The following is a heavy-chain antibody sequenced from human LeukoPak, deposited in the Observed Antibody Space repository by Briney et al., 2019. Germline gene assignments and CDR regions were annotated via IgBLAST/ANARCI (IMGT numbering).Heavy chain of an antibody. CDR3: AKGDTAMVRRAFDI. Sequence: GGSLRLSCEASGFNFSRYDMHWVRQAPGKGLEWVAFIRYDGSNKYYADSVKGRFTISRDNSKNTLYLQMNSLRAEDTAVYYCAKGDTAMVRRAFDIWGQGTMVTVSS. J-gene: IGHJ3*02. D-gene: IGHD5-18*01. CDR2: IRYDGSNK. CDR1: GFNFSRYD. V-gene: IGHV3-30*02.